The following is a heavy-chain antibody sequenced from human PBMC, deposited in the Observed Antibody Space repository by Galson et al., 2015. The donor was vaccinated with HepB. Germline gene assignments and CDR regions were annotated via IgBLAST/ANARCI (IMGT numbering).Heavy chain of an antibody. CDR1: GYTFTSYG. D-gene: IGHD2-2*01. CDR2: ISAYNGNT. Sequence: SVKASCKASGYTFTSYGISWVRQAPGQGLEWMGWISAYNGNTNYAQKLQGRVTMTTDTSTSTAYMELRSLRSDDTAVYYCARLYCSSTSCYADYWGQGTLVTVSS. J-gene: IGHJ4*02. V-gene: IGHV1-18*01. CDR3: ARLYCSSTSCYADY.